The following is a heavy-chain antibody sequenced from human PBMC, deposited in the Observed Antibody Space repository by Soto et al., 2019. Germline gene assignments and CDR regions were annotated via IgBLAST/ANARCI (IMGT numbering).Heavy chain of an antibody. D-gene: IGHD4-17*01. CDR2: IYYSGST. J-gene: IGHJ4*02. CDR3: ASHSYGDLLPGLIDY. CDR1: VGSISSGGYY. Sequence: QVQLQESGPGLVKPSQTLSLTCTVSVGSISSGGYYWSWIRQHPGKGLEWIGYIYYSGSTYYNPSLKRRVTISVDTSKNQFSLKLSSVTAADTAVYYCASHSYGDLLPGLIDYWGQGTLVTVSS. V-gene: IGHV4-31*03.